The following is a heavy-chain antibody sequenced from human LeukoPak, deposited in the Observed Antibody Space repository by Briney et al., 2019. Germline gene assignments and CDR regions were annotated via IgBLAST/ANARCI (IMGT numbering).Heavy chain of an antibody. Sequence: VASVKVSCKASGFTFTSSAMQWVRQARGQRLEWIGWIVVGSGNTNYAQKFQERVTITRDMSTSTAYMELSSLRSEDTAVYYWARDNDGYRGYDLGIWGQGTLVTVSS. CDR3: ARDNDGYRGYDLGI. J-gene: IGHJ4*02. CDR2: IVVGSGNT. V-gene: IGHV1-58*02. CDR1: GFTFTSSA. D-gene: IGHD5-12*01.